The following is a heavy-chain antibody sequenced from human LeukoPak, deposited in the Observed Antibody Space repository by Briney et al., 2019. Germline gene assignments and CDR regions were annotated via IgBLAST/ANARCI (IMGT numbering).Heavy chain of an antibody. D-gene: IGHD2-15*01. J-gene: IGHJ3*02. CDR2: IHWNGGRT. CDR3: AKDTSSSHDAFDI. V-gene: IGHV3-20*04. Sequence: GGSLRLSCAASGFTFDNYGINWVRQAPGKGLEWVSRIHWNGGRTGYADSVKGRFTISRDNAKNSLYLQMNSLRAEDMALYYCAKDTSSSHDAFDIWGQGTMVTVSS. CDR1: GFTFDNYG.